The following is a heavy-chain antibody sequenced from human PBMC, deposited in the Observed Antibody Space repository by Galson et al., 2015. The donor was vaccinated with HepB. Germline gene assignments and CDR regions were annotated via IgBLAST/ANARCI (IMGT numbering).Heavy chain of an antibody. CDR2: INHSGGT. J-gene: IGHJ6*03. CDR3: ARFNWNYGDYYYYYMDV. D-gene: IGHD1-7*01. CDR1: GGSFTGYY. Sequence: SETLSLTCTLYGGSFTGYYWNWIRQPPGKGLEWIGEINHSGGTNYNPSLKSRVTISLDTSNNQFSLKLSSVTAADTALYYCARFNWNYGDYYYYYMDVWGKGTTVTVSS. V-gene: IGHV4-34*01.